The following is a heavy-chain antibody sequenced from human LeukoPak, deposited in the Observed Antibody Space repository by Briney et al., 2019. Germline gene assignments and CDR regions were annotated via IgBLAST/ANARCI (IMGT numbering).Heavy chain of an antibody. Sequence: SGPTLVKPTQTLTLTCTFSGFSLGTSGVGVGVVCQPPGRALEWLTLIDWDEDKRYSPSLKSRLTITRDTSKNQVVLTMTNMDPVDTATYYCAHTAPPMGLLRRNWFDPWGQGTLVTVSS. CDR3: AHTAPPMGLLRRNWFDP. J-gene: IGHJ5*02. CDR2: IDWDEDK. V-gene: IGHV2-5*02. D-gene: IGHD2-21*01. CDR1: GFSLGTSGVG.